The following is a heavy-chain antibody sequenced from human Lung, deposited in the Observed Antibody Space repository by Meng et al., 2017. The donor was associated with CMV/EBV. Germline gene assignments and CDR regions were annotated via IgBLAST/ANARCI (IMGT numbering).Heavy chain of an antibody. CDR2: IRHDGSNK. D-gene: IGHD3-16*01. CDR1: GFTFDYYG. J-gene: IGHJ4*02. Sequence: GGPLRLSXTAPGFTFDYYGMHWVRQPPGKGLEGVAFIRHDGSNKFFRDSVRGRFTIARDNSKNTLYLQMSSLRPEETAIYYCANDELLFGGANALFDHWGQGALVTVSS. V-gene: IGHV3-30*02. CDR3: ANDELLFGGANALFDH.